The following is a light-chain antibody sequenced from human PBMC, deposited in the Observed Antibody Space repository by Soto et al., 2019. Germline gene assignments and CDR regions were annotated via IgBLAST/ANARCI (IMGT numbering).Light chain of an antibody. Sequence: SSELTQSPSVSVAPGKTARITCGGNNIGSKSVHWYQQKPGQAPVLVIYYDSDRPSGIPERFSGSNSGNTATLTISRVEAGDEADYYCQVWDSSSDHGVFGGGTKLTVL. J-gene: IGLJ3*02. CDR1: NIGSKS. CDR2: YDS. V-gene: IGLV3-21*04. CDR3: QVWDSSSDHGV.